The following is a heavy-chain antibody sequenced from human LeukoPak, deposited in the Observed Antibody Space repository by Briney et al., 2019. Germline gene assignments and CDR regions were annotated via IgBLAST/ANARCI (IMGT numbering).Heavy chain of an antibody. V-gene: IGHV1-8*03. CDR3: ARVYYYGSGSYPDWDY. J-gene: IGHJ4*02. D-gene: IGHD3-10*01. Sequence: GASVKVSCKASGYTFTSYDINWVRQATGQGLEWMGWMNPNSGNTGYAQKFQGRVTITRNTSISTAYMELSSLRSEDTAVYYCARVYYYGSGSYPDWDYWGQGTLVTVSS. CDR2: MNPNSGNT. CDR1: GYTFTSYD.